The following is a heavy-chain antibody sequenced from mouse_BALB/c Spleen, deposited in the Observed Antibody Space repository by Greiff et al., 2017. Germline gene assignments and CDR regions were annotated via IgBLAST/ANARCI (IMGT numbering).Heavy chain of an antibody. CDR2: ISSGSSTI. CDR3: ARYYYGSSYNYAMDY. V-gene: IGHV5-17*02. J-gene: IGHJ4*01. CDR1: GFTFSSFG. D-gene: IGHD1-1*01. Sequence: EVHLVESGGGLVQPGGSRKLSCAASGFTFSSFGMHWVRQAPEKGLEWVAYISSGSSTIYYADTVKGRFTISRDNPKNTLFLQMTSLRSEDTAMYYCARYYYGSSYNYAMDYWGQGTSVTVSS.